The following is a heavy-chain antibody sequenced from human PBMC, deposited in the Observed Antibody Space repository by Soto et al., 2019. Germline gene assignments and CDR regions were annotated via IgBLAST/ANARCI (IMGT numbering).Heavy chain of an antibody. D-gene: IGHD2-21*02. CDR2: INPSGGST. Sequence: QVQLVQSGAEVKKPGASVKVSCKASGYTFTSYYMHWVRQAPGQGLEWMGIINPSGGSTSYAQKXQGRVTMTRDXFTYTXXMELSSLRSEDTAVYYCARVERGGDALKPHWYFDLWGRGTLVTVSS. CDR1: GYTFTSYY. J-gene: IGHJ2*01. CDR3: ARVERGGDALKPHWYFDL. V-gene: IGHV1-46*03.